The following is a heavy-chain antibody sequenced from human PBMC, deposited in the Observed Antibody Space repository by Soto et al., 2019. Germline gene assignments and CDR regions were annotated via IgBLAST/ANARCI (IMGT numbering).Heavy chain of an antibody. CDR3: AREEPRSAELRSKGNYFDY. CDR2: TYYRSKWYN. CDR1: GDSVSSNSAA. J-gene: IGHJ4*02. V-gene: IGHV6-1*01. D-gene: IGHD1-7*01. Sequence: KQSQTLSLTCAISGDSVSSNSAAWNWIRQSPSRGLEWLGRTYYRSKWYNDYAVSVKSRITINPDTSKNQFSLQLNSVTPEDTAVYYCAREEPRSAELRSKGNYFDYWGQGTLVTVSS.